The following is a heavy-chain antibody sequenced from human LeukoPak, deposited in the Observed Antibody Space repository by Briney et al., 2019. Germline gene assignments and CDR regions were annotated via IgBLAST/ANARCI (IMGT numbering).Heavy chain of an antibody. Sequence: ASVKVSCQAAGYTFTSYYMHWVRQAPGQGLEWMGIINPSGGSTSYAQKFQGRVTMTRDTSTSTVYMELRSLRSDDTAVYYCARGLPGSYYYYYYMDVWGKGTTVTISS. J-gene: IGHJ6*03. CDR1: GYTFTSYY. D-gene: IGHD3-10*01. CDR3: ARGLPGSYYYYYYMDV. V-gene: IGHV1-46*01. CDR2: INPSGGST.